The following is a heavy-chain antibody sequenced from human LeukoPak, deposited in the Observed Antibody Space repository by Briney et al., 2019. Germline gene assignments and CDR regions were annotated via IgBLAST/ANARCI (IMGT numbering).Heavy chain of an antibody. CDR1: GGTFSSYT. D-gene: IGHD4-17*01. CDR2: IIPILGIA. J-gene: IGHJ5*02. Sequence: SVKVSCKASGGTFSSYTISWVRQAPGRGLEWMGRIIPILGIANYAQKFQGRVTITADKSTSTAYMELSSLRSEDTAVYYCAREGGDYQGWFDPWGQGTLVTVSS. CDR3: AREGGDYQGWFDP. V-gene: IGHV1-69*04.